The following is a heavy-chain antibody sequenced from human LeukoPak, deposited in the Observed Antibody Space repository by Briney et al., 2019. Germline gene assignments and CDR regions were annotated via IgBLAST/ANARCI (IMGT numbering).Heavy chain of an antibody. CDR3: VRSVTASTPGAI. Sequence: PGGSLKLSCATSGFTFSDHSMDWVRQAPGKGLEWVGRTRSKPYSYTTQYASSVKGRFTIARDESKDSLYLQMNSLNPEDPAVYDCVRSVTASTPGAIWGQGTMVTVSS. CDR1: GFTFSDHS. J-gene: IGHJ3*02. D-gene: IGHD2-21*02. CDR2: TRSKPYSYTT. V-gene: IGHV3-72*01.